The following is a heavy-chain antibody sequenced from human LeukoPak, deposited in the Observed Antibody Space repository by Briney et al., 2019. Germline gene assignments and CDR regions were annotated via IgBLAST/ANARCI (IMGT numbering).Heavy chain of an antibody. CDR3: TRYYYDGSGYYYLFDY. CDR1: GFAFSGSA. J-gene: IGHJ4*02. D-gene: IGHD3-22*01. V-gene: IGHV3-73*01. Sequence: GGSLRLSCAASGFAFSGSAMHWVRPASGKGLEWVGRIRSKTNSYATAYAASVKGRFTISRDDSKNTAYLQMNSLKTEDTAVYYCTRYYYDGSGYYYLFDYWGQGTLVTVSS. CDR2: IRSKTNSYAT.